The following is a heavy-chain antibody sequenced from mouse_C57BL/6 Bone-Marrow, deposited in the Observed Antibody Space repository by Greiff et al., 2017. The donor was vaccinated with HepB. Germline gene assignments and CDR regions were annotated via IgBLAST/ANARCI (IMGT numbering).Heavy chain of an antibody. CDR3: ARTGCSSLWFAY. V-gene: IGHV5-17*01. CDR2: ISSGSSTI. CDR1: GFTFSDYG. D-gene: IGHD1-1*01. Sequence: EVKLMESGGGLVKPGGSLKLSCAASGFTFSDYGMHWVRQAPEKGLEWVAYISSGSSTIYYADTVKGRFTISRDNAKNTLFLQMTSLRSEDTAMYYCARTGCSSLWFAYWGQGTLVTVSA. J-gene: IGHJ3*01.